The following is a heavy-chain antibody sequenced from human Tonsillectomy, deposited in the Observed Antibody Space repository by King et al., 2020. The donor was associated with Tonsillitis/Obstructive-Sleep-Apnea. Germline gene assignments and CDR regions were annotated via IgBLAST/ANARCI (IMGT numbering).Heavy chain of an antibody. CDR3: ARGPSKMGYCSSTSCYTGVDV. CDR1: GGSFSGYY. J-gene: IGHJ6*02. V-gene: IGHV4-34*01. D-gene: IGHD2-2*02. CDR2: INHSGST. Sequence: VQLQQWGAGLLKPSETLSLTCAVYGGSFSGYYWSWIRQPPGKGLEWIGEINHSGSTNYNPSLKSRVTISVDTSKNQFSLKLSSVTAADTAVYYCARGPSKMGYCSSTSCYTGVDVWGQGTTVTVSS.